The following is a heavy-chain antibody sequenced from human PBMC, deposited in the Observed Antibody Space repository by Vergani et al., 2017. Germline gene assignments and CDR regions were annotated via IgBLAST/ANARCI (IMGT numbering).Heavy chain of an antibody. CDR3: ARDPYYYDSSFVSDAFDI. D-gene: IGHD3-22*01. CDR2: IYTSGST. CDR1: GGSISSGSYY. Sequence: QVQLQESGPGLVKPSQTLSLTCTVSGGSISSGSYYWSWIRQPAGKGLEWIGRIYTSGSTNYNPSLKSRVTISVDTSKNQFSLKLSSVTAADTAVYYCARDPYYYDSSFVSDAFDIWGQGTMVTVSS. J-gene: IGHJ3*02. V-gene: IGHV4-61*02.